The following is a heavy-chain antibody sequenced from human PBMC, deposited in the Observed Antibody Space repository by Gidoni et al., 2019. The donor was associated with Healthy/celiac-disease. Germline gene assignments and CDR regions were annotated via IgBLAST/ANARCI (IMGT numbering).Heavy chain of an antibody. D-gene: IGHD6-13*01. CDR3: TSTGGYINYYYYYGMDV. V-gene: IGHV3-15*01. CDR2: IKSKTDGGTT. J-gene: IGHJ6*02. Sequence: EVQLVESGGGLVKPGGSLRLSCAASGFPFSNAWMSWVRQAPGKGLEWVGRIKSKTDGGTTDYAAPVKGRFTISRDDSKNTLYLQMNSLKTEDTAVYYCTSTGGYINYYYYYGMDVWGQGTTVTVSS. CDR1: GFPFSNAW.